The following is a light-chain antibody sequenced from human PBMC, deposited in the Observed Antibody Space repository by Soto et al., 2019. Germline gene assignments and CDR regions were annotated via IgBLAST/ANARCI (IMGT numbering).Light chain of an antibody. J-gene: IGKJ1*01. V-gene: IGKV3-15*01. CDR1: RSIYSN. Sequence: VITQSPATVSVSPGEGASLSCRASRSIYSNLAWYQQKPGQAPRLLIYGASTRATGIPARFSGSGSGTEFTLTISSLQSEDFAVYYCQQYNDWPRTFGQGTKVDIK. CDR3: QQYNDWPRT. CDR2: GAS.